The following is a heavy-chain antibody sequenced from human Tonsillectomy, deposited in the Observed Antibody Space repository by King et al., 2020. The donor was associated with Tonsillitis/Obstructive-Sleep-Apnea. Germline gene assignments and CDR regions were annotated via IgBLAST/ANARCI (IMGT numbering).Heavy chain of an antibody. J-gene: IGHJ6*02. CDR3: EGEGNGDYIWSGLDV. D-gene: IGHD3-16*01. Sequence: QLVQSGAEVKKPGSSVKVSCKTSGGTFSRYAISWVRQAPGQGLEWMGAIIPMLGIVQYAQKFQGRVTITADKSTSTAYWELSSLRSDEKAVYFCEGEGNGDYIWSGLDVWGQGATVTVSS. CDR2: IIPMLGIV. CDR1: GGTFSRYA. V-gene: IGHV1-69*10.